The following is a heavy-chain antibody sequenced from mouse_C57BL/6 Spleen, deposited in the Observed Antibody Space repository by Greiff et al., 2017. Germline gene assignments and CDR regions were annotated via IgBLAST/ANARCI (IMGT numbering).Heavy chain of an antibody. V-gene: IGHV1-39*01. J-gene: IGHJ4*01. CDR3: ARYYYDYDVDAMDY. Sequence: EVHLVESGPELVKPGASVKISCKASGYSFTDYNMNWVKQSNGKSLEWIGVINPNYGTTSYNQKFKGKATLTVDQSSSTAYMQLNSLTSEDSAVYYCARYYYDYDVDAMDYWGQGTSVTVSS. CDR2: INPNYGTT. D-gene: IGHD2-4*01. CDR1: GYSFTDYN.